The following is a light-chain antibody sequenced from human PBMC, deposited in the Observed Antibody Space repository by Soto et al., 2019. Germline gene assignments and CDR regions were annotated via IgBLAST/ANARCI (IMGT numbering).Light chain of an antibody. Sequence: DIQMTQSPSSLSAYVGDRVTITFRASQSVRTYLNWYQQKPGKAPNLLIYGVSTLHSGVPSRFSGTGSGTDFTLTISSLQPEDFASYYCQQSYSTPWTFGPGTKVDIK. CDR1: QSVRTY. CDR2: GVS. V-gene: IGKV1-39*01. J-gene: IGKJ1*01. CDR3: QQSYSTPWT.